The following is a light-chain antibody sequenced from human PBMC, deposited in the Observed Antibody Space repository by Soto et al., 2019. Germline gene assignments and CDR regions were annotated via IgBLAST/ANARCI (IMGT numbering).Light chain of an antibody. V-gene: IGLV2-14*01. CDR1: SSDVGGYNY. CDR2: DVS. CDR3: SSYTSSSTYVV. Sequence: QSALTQPASVSGSPGQSITISCTGTSSDVGGYNYVSWYQQHPGKAPKLMIYDVSNRPSGVSNRFSGSKSGNTASLTISGLQGEDEADYYCSSYTSSSTYVVLGGGTKLTVL. J-gene: IGLJ2*01.